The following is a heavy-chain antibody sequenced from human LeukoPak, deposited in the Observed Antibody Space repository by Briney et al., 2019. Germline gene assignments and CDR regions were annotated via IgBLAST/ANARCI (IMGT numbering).Heavy chain of an antibody. D-gene: IGHD3-3*01. CDR2: IHSGGRT. CDR3: ARPGSASGYWVH. V-gene: IGHV3-66*01. Sequence: GGSLRLSCAASGFSVSNNYLSWVREPPGKGLEWVSVIHSGGRTKYADSVRDRFTISRDTAKNTVYLQMNSLRVDDTAAYYCARPGSASGYWVHWGQGTLVTVSS. J-gene: IGHJ4*02. CDR1: GFSVSNNY.